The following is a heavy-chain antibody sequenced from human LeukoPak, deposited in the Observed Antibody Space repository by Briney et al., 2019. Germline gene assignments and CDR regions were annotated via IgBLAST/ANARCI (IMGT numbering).Heavy chain of an antibody. V-gene: IGHV3-30*02. CDR2: IRYDGSNK. CDR1: GLTFSSYG. D-gene: IGHD5-12*01. Sequence: GGSLRLSCAASGLTFSSYGMHWVRQAPGKGLEWVAFIRYDGSNKYYADSVKGRFTISRDNSKNTLYLQMNSLRAEDTAVYYCAKALGWESGYDIFDYWGQGTLVTVSS. CDR3: AKALGWESGYDIFDY. J-gene: IGHJ4*02.